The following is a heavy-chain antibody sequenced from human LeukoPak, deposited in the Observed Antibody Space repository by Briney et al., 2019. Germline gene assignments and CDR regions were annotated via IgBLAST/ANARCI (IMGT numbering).Heavy chain of an antibody. D-gene: IGHD5-18*01. Sequence: GASVKVSCKASGYTFTSYGISWVRQAPGQGLEWMGWISAYNGNTNYAQKLQGRVTMTTDTSTSTAYMELSSLRSEDTAVYYCAREGGYSYGWLGGTYNWFDPWGQGTLVTVSS. V-gene: IGHV1-18*01. CDR2: ISAYNGNT. J-gene: IGHJ5*02. CDR1: GYTFTSYG. CDR3: AREGGYSYGWLGGTYNWFDP.